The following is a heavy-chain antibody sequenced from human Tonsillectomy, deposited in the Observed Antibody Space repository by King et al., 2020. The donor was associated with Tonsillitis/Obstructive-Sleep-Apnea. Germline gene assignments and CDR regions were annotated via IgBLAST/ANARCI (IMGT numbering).Heavy chain of an antibody. CDR2: IYYSGST. J-gene: IGHJ6*02. V-gene: IGHV4-59*01. CDR3: ARGRFDIVVVPAATYYYYYGMDV. CDR1: GGSISSYY. D-gene: IGHD2-2*01. Sequence: QLQESGPGLVKPSETLSLTCTVSGGSISSYYWSWIRQPPGKGLEWIGYIYYSGSTNYNPSLKSRVTISVDTSKNQFSLKLSSVTAAETAVYYCARGRFDIVVVPAATYYYYYGMDVWGQGTTVTVSS.